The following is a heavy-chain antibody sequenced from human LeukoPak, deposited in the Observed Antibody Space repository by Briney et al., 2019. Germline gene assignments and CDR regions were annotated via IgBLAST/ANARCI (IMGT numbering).Heavy chain of an antibody. D-gene: IGHD6-6*01. Sequence: GRSLRLSCAASGFTFSSYGMHWVRQAPGKGLEWVAVISYDGSNKYYADSVKGRFTISRDNSKNTLYLQMNSLRAEDTAVYYCAKPHPRYYSYGMDVWGKGTTVTVSS. CDR2: ISYDGSNK. CDR3: AKPHPRYYSYGMDV. J-gene: IGHJ6*04. CDR1: GFTFSSYG. V-gene: IGHV3-30*18.